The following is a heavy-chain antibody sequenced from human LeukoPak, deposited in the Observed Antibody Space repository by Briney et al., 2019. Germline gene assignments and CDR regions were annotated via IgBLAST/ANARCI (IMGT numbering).Heavy chain of an antibody. J-gene: IGHJ5*02. D-gene: IGHD3-3*01. CDR3: VRRIGITIFGVAPTSGWFDP. V-gene: IGHV4-34*01. CDR2: INHSGST. Sequence: SETLSLTCAVYGGSFSGYYWSWIRQPPGKGLEWIGEINHSGSTNYTPSLKSRVTVSVDTSENQFSLKLSSVTAADTAVYYCVRRIGITIFGVAPTSGWFDPWGQGTLVTVSS. CDR1: GGSFSGYY.